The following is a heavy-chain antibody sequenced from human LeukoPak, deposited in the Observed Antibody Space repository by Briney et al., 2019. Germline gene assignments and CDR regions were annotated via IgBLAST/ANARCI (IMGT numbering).Heavy chain of an antibody. CDR3: AKEYQLLVGYYYYYMDV. J-gene: IGHJ6*03. CDR2: ISYDGSNK. V-gene: IGHV3-30-3*01. D-gene: IGHD2-2*01. CDR1: GFTFSSYA. Sequence: GGSLRLSCAASGFTFSSYAMHWVRQAPGKGLEWVAVISYDGSNKYYADSVKGRFTISRDNSKNTLYLQMNSLRAEDTAVYYCAKEYQLLVGYYYYYMDVWGKGTTVTVSS.